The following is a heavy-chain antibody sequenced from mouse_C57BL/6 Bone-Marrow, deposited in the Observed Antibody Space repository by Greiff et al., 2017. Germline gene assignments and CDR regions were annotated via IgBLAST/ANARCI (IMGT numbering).Heavy chain of an antibody. V-gene: IGHV1-74*01. Sequence: VQLQQPGAELVKPGASVKVSCKASGYTFTSYWMHWVKQRPGQGLEWIGRINPSDGDTNYNQKFKGKATLTVDKSSSTAYMQLSSLTSEDAAVYCCARPSGMAYWGQGTLVTVSA. CDR2: INPSDGDT. CDR3: ARPSGMAY. CDR1: GYTFTSYW. J-gene: IGHJ3*01.